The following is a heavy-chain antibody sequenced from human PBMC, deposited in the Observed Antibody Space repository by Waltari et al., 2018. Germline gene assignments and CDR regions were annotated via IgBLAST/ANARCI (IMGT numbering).Heavy chain of an antibody. V-gene: IGHV3-9*01. CDR3: AKERLTGQLVLDYFDY. J-gene: IGHJ4*02. Sequence: EVQLVESGGGLVQPGRSLRLSCAASGFTFDDYAMHWVRQAPGKGLEWVSGISWNSGSIGYADSVKGRFTISRDNAKNSLYLQMNSLRAEDTAVYYCAKERLTGQLVLDYFDYWGQGTLVTVSS. CDR1: GFTFDDYA. D-gene: IGHD6-6*01. CDR2: ISWNSGSI.